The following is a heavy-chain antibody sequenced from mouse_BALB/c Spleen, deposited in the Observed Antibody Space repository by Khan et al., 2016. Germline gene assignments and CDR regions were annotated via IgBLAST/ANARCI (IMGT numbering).Heavy chain of an antibody. CDR2: INPSTGYT. V-gene: IGHV1-7*01. D-gene: IGHD4-1*01. J-gene: IGHJ2*01. CDR1: GYTFTSYW. Sequence: QVQLQQSGAELAKPGASVKMSCKASGYTFTSYWMHWVKQRPGQGLEWIGYINPSTGYTEYNQKFKDKATLTADKSSSTAYMQLSSLTSEDSAVYDGAPNWAVDYWCQGTTLTVSS. CDR3: APNWAVDY.